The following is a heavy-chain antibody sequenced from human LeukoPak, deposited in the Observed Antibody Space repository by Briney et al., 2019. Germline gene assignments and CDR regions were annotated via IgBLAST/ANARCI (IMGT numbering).Heavy chain of an antibody. Sequence: SETLSLTCTVSGGSISSYYWSWIRQPPGKGLEWIGYIYTGGSTNYNPSLKSRVTISVDTSKNQFSLKLSSVTAADTAVYYCARMYYYGSGSYRGYYYYYMDVWGKGTTVTVSS. V-gene: IGHV4-4*09. CDR1: GGSISSYY. CDR3: ARMYYYGSGSYRGYYYYYMDV. D-gene: IGHD3-10*01. CDR2: IYTGGST. J-gene: IGHJ6*03.